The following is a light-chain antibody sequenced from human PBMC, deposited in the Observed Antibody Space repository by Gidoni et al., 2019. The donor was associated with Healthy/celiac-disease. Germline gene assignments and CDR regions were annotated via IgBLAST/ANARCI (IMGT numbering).Light chain of an antibody. CDR1: QVISNY. Sequence: DIQMTQSPSSLSASVGDRATITCQASQVISNYLNWYQQKPGKAPKLLIYDASNLETGVPSRFSGSGSGTDFTFTISSLQPEDIATYYCQQYDNLPLTFGHGTKVDIK. V-gene: IGKV1-33*01. CDR2: DAS. J-gene: IGKJ3*01. CDR3: QQYDNLPLT.